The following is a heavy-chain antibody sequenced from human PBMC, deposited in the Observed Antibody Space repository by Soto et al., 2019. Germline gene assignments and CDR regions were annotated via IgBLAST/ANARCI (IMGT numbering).Heavy chain of an antibody. D-gene: IGHD2-21*01. CDR3: ARRYHIVVAPT. CDR1: GASFSDANYY. J-gene: IGHJ4*02. CDR2: FYYDGRT. V-gene: IGHV4-39*02. Sequence: PSETLSVTCIFSGASFSDANYYWVWIRQPPGEGLEWIGSFYYDGRTYYNASLKSRVTISVDTSKNHFSLMLTSVTAADTAVYYCARRYHIVVAPTWGQGTMVTVSS.